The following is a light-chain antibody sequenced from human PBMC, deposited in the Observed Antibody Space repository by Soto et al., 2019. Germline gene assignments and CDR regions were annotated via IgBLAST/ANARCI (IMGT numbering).Light chain of an antibody. Sequence: QSALTQPASVSGSPGQSITISCSGSSSDIGIYNLVSWYQQHPGKAPKLVIYEVIKRPSGVSDRFSGSKSGNAASLTISGLQSEDEADYYCCSYAGSRWVFGGGTKVTAL. CDR2: EVI. CDR1: SSDIGIYNL. CDR3: CSYAGSRWV. J-gene: IGLJ3*02. V-gene: IGLV2-23*02.